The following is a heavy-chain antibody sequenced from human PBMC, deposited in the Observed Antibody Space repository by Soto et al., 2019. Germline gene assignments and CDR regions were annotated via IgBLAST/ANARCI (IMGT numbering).Heavy chain of an antibody. CDR1: GFAFSNSA. D-gene: IGHD1-1*01. J-gene: IGHJ4*01. V-gene: IGHV3-23*01. Sequence: GGSLRLSCAASGFAFSNSAMGWVRQAPGKGLLWLSLINYSGATTYYADSVKGRFTISRDNSINTLYLQINSLRAEDTAVYYCATQDFRGPTGTTWGHGTLVTVSS. CDR2: INYSGATT. CDR3: ATQDFRGPTGTT.